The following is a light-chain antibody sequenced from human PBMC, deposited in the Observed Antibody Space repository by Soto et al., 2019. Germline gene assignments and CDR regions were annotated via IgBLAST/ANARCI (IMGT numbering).Light chain of an antibody. V-gene: IGKV3-15*01. Sequence: IMMTQSPVTRSVSRGERATLSCRASQTVNSNLAWYQQKPGQAPRLIIYGASTRATGIPARFSGSGSGTEFTLTISSLQSEDFAVYYCQKYTNLPTTFGQGTRLEI. CDR2: GAS. CDR1: QTVNSN. J-gene: IGKJ5*01. CDR3: QKYTNLPTT.